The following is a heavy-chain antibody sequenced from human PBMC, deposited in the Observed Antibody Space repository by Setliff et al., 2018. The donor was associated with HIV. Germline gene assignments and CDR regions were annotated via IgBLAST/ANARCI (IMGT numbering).Heavy chain of an antibody. V-gene: IGHV3-7*01. J-gene: IGHJ4*02. Sequence: GGSLRLSCAASGFRFRSYWMSWVRQAPGKGLESVANVKQDGTETLYVDSVKGRFTISRDNANNLVYLQMNSLRVEDTAVYFCARAFSGYYFDYWGQGTLVTVSS. D-gene: IGHD3-3*01. CDR1: GFRFRSYW. CDR3: ARAFSGYYFDY. CDR2: VKQDGTET.